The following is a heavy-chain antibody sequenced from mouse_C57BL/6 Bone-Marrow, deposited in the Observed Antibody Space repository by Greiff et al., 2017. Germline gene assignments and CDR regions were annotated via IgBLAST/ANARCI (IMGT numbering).Heavy chain of an antibody. CDR3: AREGGLYYGNYGRFAY. V-gene: IGHV5-4*01. CDR1: GFTFSSYA. D-gene: IGHD2-1*01. CDR2: ISDGGSYT. J-gene: IGHJ3*01. Sequence: EVQWVESGGGLVKPGGSLKLSCAASGFTFSSYAMSWVRQTPEKRLEWVATISDGGSYTYYPDNVKGRFTISRDNAKNNLYLQMSHLKSEDTAMYYCAREGGLYYGNYGRFAYWGQGTLVTVSA.